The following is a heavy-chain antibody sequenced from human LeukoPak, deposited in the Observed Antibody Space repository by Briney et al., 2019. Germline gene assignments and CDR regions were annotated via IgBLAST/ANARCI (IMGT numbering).Heavy chain of an antibody. CDR3: AREEDYYDSSGSPRSWLDP. CDR2: IIPIFGTA. D-gene: IGHD3-22*01. CDR1: GGTFSSYA. V-gene: IGHV1-69*05. Sequence: SVKVSCKASGGTFSSYAISWVRQAPGQGLEWMGRIIPIFGTANYAQKFQGRVTITTDESTSTAYMELSSLRSEDTAVYCCAREEDYYDSSGSPRSWLDPWGQGTLATVSS. J-gene: IGHJ5*02.